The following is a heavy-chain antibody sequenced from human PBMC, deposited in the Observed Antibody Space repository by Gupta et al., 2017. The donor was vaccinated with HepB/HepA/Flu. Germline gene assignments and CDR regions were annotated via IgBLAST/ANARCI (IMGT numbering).Heavy chain of an antibody. D-gene: IGHD2-2*01. CDR1: GGSFSGSY. J-gene: IGHJ5*02. CDR3: ARGDDIVVVPAAKGAFDP. Sequence: QVQLQQWGAGLLKPSETLSLTCAVYGGSFSGSYWSWIRQPPGKGLEWIGEINHSGSTNYNPSLKSRVTISVDTSKNQFSLKLSSVTAADTAVYYCARGDDIVVVPAAKGAFDPWGQGTLVTVSS. V-gene: IGHV4-34*01. CDR2: INHSGST.